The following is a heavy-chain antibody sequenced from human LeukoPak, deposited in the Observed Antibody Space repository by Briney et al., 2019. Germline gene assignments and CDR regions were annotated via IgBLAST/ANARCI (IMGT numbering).Heavy chain of an antibody. CDR1: GGTFSSYA. CDR2: IIPIFGTA. Sequence: SVKVSCKASGGTFSSYAISWVRQAPGQGLEWMGGIIPIFGTANYAQKFQGRVTITADESMSTAYMELSSLRSEDTAVYYCAREGGTMVRGVINAFDIWGQGTMVTVSS. CDR3: AREGGTMVRGVINAFDI. V-gene: IGHV1-69*01. J-gene: IGHJ3*02. D-gene: IGHD3-10*01.